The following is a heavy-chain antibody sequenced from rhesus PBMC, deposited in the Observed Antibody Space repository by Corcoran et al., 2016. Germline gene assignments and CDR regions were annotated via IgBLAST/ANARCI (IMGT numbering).Heavy chain of an antibody. D-gene: IGHD6-31*01. CDR3: AREYRSGWHGFDY. CDR1: EFTFSSYD. J-gene: IGHJ4*01. CDR2: ISVGGDT. V-gene: IGHV3-132*01. Sequence: VEQLVESGGGLVQPGASLRLSCAASEFTFSSYDMHWVRQAPGKGLEWVSTISVGGDTFYPDSVKGRFTISRDNAKNSLYLQMNSLRTEDTAVYYCAREYRSGWHGFDYWGQGVLVTVSS.